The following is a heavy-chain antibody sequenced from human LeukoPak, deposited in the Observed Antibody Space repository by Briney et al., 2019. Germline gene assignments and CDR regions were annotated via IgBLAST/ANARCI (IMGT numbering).Heavy chain of an antibody. Sequence: PSETLSLTCTVSGGSISSSSYYWGWIRQPPGKGLEWIGSIYYSGSTYYNPSLKSRVTISVDTSKNQFSLKLSSVTAADTALYYCARQLSEGYYYDSGGYCSMGGSFDYWGQGTLVTVSS. CDR3: ARQLSEGYYYDSGGYCSMGGSFDY. D-gene: IGHD3-22*01. CDR1: GGSISSSSYY. CDR2: IYYSGST. V-gene: IGHV4-39*01. J-gene: IGHJ4*02.